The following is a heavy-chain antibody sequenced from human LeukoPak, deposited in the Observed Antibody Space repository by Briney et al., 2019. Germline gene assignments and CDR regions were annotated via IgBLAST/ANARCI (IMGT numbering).Heavy chain of an antibody. V-gene: IGHV3-23*01. CDR3: AKGSWIQLWLIDY. CDR1: GCTFSSYA. D-gene: IGHD5-18*01. CDR2: ISGSGGST. Sequence: GGSLRLSCAASGCTFSSYAMSWVRQAPGKGLEWVSAISGSGGSTYYADSVKGRFTISRDNSKNTLYLQMNSLRAEDTAVYYCAKGSWIQLWLIDYWGQGTLVTVSS. J-gene: IGHJ4*02.